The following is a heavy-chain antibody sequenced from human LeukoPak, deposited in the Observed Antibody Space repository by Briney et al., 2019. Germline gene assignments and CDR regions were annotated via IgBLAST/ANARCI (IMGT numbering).Heavy chain of an antibody. Sequence: SQTLSLTCTVSGVSISSGGYYWSWLRQHPGKGLEWIGYIYYSGSTYYNPSLKSRVTISVDTSKNQFSLKLSSVTAADTAVYYCARDLAGSAFFDYWGQGTLVTVSS. CDR2: IYYSGST. J-gene: IGHJ4*02. CDR1: GVSISSGGYY. CDR3: ARDLAGSAFFDY. V-gene: IGHV4-31*03. D-gene: IGHD3-9*01.